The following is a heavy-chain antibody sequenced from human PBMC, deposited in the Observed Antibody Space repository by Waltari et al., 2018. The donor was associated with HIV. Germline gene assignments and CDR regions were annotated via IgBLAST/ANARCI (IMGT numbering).Heavy chain of an antibody. D-gene: IGHD5-18*01. J-gene: IGHJ4*02. CDR2: IYYGGSKK. Sequence: QVQLVESGGGVVQPGRSLRLSCEASGFTFKNFAMNWVRQAPGKGLEWVGNIYYGGSKKLYGDSVRGRFTISRDNSKQILYLQMNSLRVEDTALYYCARDYNYAPDYWGQGTLVVVSS. V-gene: IGHV3-33*01. CDR1: GFTFKNFA. CDR3: ARDYNYAPDY.